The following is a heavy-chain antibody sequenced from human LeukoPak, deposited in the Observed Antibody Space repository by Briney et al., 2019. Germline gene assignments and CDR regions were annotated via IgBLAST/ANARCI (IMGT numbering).Heavy chain of an antibody. V-gene: IGHV5-51*01. D-gene: IGHD2-2*02. CDR2: IYPGDSDT. Sequence: GESLKISCKGSGYSFTSYWIGWVRQMPGKGLEWMGIIYPGDSDTRYSPSFQGQVTISADKSISTAYLQWSSLKASDTAMYYCARTKFGPYCSSTSCYKESGDYYYYYMDVWGKGTTVTVSS. CDR1: GYSFTSYW. CDR3: ARTKFGPYCSSTSCYKESGDYYYYYMDV. J-gene: IGHJ6*03.